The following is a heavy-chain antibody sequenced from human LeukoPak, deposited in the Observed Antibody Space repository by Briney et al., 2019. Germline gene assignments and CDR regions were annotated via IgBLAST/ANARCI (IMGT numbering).Heavy chain of an antibody. V-gene: IGHV3-13*05. Sequence: GGSLRLSCAASGFTFSRYDMHWVRHSTGKCLDWVSVISSSGDPYYPGSVKGRFTISRQNAKNPLSLQMNSLRAGDTAVYYCARGYCSGGNCYDAFDIRGRGTMVTVSS. J-gene: IGHJ3*02. CDR1: GFTFSRYD. D-gene: IGHD2-15*01. CDR3: ARGYCSGGNCYDAFDI. CDR2: ISSSGDP.